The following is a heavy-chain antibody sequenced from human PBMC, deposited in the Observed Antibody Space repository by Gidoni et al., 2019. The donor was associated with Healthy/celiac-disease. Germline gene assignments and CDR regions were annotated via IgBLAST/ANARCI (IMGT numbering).Heavy chain of an antibody. V-gene: IGHV1-2*02. CDR2: INPNSGGT. J-gene: IGHJ4*02. CDR3: ARDRPRGVWSGYFDY. CDR1: GYTFTGYY. Sequence: QVQLVQSGAEVKKPGASVKVSCKASGYTFTGYYMHWVRQAPGQGLEWMGWINPNSGGTNYAQKFQGRVTMTRDTSISTAYMELSRLRSDDTAVYYCARDRPRGVWSGYFDYWGQGTLVTVSS. D-gene: IGHD3-3*01.